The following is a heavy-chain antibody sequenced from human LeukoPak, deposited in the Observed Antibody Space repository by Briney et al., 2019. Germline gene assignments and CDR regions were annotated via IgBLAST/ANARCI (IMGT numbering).Heavy chain of an antibody. CDR2: TYSGGNT. J-gene: IGHJ4*02. CDR3: ARAGYSYDDDY. V-gene: IGHV3-66*01. Sequence: GGSLRLSCAASGFTVSSNYMCWVRQAPGKGLEWVSVTYSGGNTNYADSVQGRFTVSRDNSKNTLYLQMNSLRVEDTAVYYCARAGYSYDDDYWGQGTLVTVSS. D-gene: IGHD5-18*01. CDR1: GFTVSSNY.